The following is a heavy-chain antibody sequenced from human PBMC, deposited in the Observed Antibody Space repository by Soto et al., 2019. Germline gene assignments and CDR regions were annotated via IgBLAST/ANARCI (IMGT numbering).Heavy chain of an antibody. V-gene: IGHV1-8*01. CDR1: GYTFTSYD. J-gene: IGHJ4*02. CDR3: ARVDDYVWGSYPPPDY. Sequence: GASVKVSCKASGYTFTSYDINWVLQATGQGLEWMGWMNPNSGNTGYAQKFQGRVTMTRNTSISTAYMELSSLRSEDTAVYYCARVDDYVWGSYPPPDYWGQGTLVTVSS. D-gene: IGHD3-16*02. CDR2: MNPNSGNT.